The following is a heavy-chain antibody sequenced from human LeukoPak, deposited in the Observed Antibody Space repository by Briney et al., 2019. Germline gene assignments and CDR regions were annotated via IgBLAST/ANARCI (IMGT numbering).Heavy chain of an antibody. Sequence: SETLSLTCTVSGGSISSYYWSWIRQPPGKGLEWIGYIYYSGSTNYNAALKSRVTISVDTSKNQFSLKLSSVTAADTAVYYCARWDSSSWYYWFDPWGQGTLVTVSS. D-gene: IGHD6-13*01. CDR1: GGSISSYY. V-gene: IGHV4-59*08. J-gene: IGHJ5*02. CDR3: ARWDSSSWYYWFDP. CDR2: IYYSGST.